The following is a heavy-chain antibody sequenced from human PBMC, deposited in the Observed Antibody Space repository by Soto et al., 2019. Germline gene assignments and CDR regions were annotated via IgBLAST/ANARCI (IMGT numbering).Heavy chain of an antibody. V-gene: IGHV1-69*13. Sequence: ASVKVSCKASGGTFSSYAISWVRQAPGQGLEWMGGIIPIFGTANYAQKFQGRVTITADESTSTAYMELSSLRSEDTAVYYCAREVVVAATFLYGMDVGGQGTTVTVSS. J-gene: IGHJ6*02. CDR1: GGTFSSYA. CDR3: AREVVVAATFLYGMDV. D-gene: IGHD2-15*01. CDR2: IIPIFGTA.